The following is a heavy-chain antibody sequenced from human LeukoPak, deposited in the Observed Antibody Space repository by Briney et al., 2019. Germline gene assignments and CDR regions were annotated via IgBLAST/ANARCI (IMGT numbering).Heavy chain of an antibody. CDR1: GFTFSNAW. D-gene: IGHD5-12*01. V-gene: IGHV3-15*01. CDR3: TTPDVDGGYDLPY. CDR2: IKSKTDGGTT. J-gene: IGHJ4*02. Sequence: GGSLRLSCAASGFTFSNAWMSWVRQAPGKGLEWVGRIKSKTDGGTTDYAAPVKGRFTISRDDSKNTLYLQMNSLKTEDTAVYYCTTPDVDGGYDLPYWGQGTLVTVSS.